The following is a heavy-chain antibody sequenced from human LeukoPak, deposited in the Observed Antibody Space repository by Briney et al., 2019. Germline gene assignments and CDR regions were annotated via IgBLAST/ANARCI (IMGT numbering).Heavy chain of an antibody. CDR2: IYHSGST. CDR1: GGSISSSNW. J-gene: IGHJ4*02. CDR3: ARVESRIAAAGF. Sequence: SETLSLTCAVSGGSISSSNWWSWVRQPPGKGLEWIGEIYHSGSTNYNPSLKSRVTISVDTSKNQFSLKLSSVTAADTAVYYCARVESRIAAAGFWGQGTLVTVSS. V-gene: IGHV4-4*02. D-gene: IGHD6-13*01.